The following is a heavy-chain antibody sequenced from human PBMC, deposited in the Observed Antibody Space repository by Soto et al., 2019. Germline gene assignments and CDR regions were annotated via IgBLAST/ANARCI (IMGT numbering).Heavy chain of an antibody. CDR3: DRDGGYPDRFAI. V-gene: IGHV3-74*01. D-gene: IGHD3-16*01. Sequence: GGSLRLSCAASGFNFGPFWMHWVRQAPGKGLVWVSHINSDGSTIVYADSVKGRFTISRDNAKNTLYLQMNSLSVEDTAVYFFDRDGGYPDRFAIWGQGTMVTVSS. J-gene: IGHJ3*02. CDR2: INSDGSTI. CDR1: GFNFGPFW.